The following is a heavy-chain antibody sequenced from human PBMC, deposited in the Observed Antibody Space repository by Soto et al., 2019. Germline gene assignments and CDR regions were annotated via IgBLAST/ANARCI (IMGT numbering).Heavy chain of an antibody. J-gene: IGHJ5*02. CDR1: RGSNNCDDHY. D-gene: IGHD2-2*01. Sequence: SESLSLTCSVSRGSNNCDDHYWTWIRQPPGTGLEWIGSIYYSRTTNHNPSLKSRITVSINTSKNQFSLNLTSLTAAHTALYSGARQTRGRYWFGTRRQGTPVTVSS. V-gene: IGHV4-30-4*01. CDR2: IYYSRTT. CDR3: ARQTRGRYWFGT.